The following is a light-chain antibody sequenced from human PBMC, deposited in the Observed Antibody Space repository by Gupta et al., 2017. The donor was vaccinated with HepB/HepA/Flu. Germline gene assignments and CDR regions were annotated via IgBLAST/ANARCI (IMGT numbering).Light chain of an antibody. CDR3: RQCKHWPRS. J-gene: IGKJ3*01. CDR2: KVS. Sequence: DVVMTQSPLSLPVTLGQPASISCRSSQTLVYSDGNTYLNWFQQRPGQSPRRLIYKVSTRDSGVPDRFSGSGSGTDFTLKISRVEAEDVGVYYCRQCKHWPRSFGPGTKLEIK. CDR1: QTLVYSDGNTY. V-gene: IGKV2-30*01.